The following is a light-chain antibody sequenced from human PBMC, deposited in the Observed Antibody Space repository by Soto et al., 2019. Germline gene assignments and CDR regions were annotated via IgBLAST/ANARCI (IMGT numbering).Light chain of an antibody. CDR2: GAS. Sequence: EIVLTQSPGTLSLSPGERATLSCRASQSVSSFYLAWYQQKLGQAPRLLIYGASSRATGIPDRFSGSGSGTEFTLTISSLQPEDFATYFCQQYNSYPWTFGQGTKVDI. J-gene: IGKJ1*01. V-gene: IGKV3-20*01. CDR1: QSVSSFY. CDR3: QQYNSYPWT.